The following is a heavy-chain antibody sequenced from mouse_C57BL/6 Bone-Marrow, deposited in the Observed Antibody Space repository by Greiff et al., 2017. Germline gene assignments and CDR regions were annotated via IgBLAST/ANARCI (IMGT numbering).Heavy chain of an antibody. Sequence: QVQLQQPGTELVKPGASVKLSCKASGYTFTSYWMHWVKQRPGQGLEWIGNINPSNGGTNYNEKFKSKATLTVDKSSSTAYMQLSRLTSEDSAVYYCARAPQFYYGYGGLAYWGQGTLVTVSA. CDR3: ARAPQFYYGYGGLAY. CDR2: INPSNGGT. CDR1: GYTFTSYW. J-gene: IGHJ3*01. V-gene: IGHV1-53*01. D-gene: IGHD2-2*01.